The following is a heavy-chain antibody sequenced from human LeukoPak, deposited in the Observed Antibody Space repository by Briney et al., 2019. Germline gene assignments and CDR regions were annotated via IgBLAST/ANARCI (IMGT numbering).Heavy chain of an antibody. Sequence: PGGSLRLSCAASGFRFSSYWMTWVRQAPGKGLEWVANIKQDGSEKSYVDSVKGRFTISRDNAKNSLYLQMNSLRADDTGVYYCASQPAAADVDYWGQGTLVTASS. J-gene: IGHJ4*02. D-gene: IGHD2-2*01. CDR1: GFRFSSYW. CDR3: ASQPAAADVDY. CDR2: IKQDGSEK. V-gene: IGHV3-7*03.